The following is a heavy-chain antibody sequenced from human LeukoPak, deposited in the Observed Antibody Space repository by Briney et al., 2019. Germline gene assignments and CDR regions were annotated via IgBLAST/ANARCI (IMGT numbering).Heavy chain of an antibody. CDR3: ATHSGSYFRFFDY. D-gene: IGHD1-26*01. J-gene: IGHJ4*02. Sequence: GASVKVSCKASGGTFSSYAISWVRQAPGQGLEWMGGIIPIFGTANYAQKFQGRVTITADESTSTAYMELSSLRSEDTAVYYCATHSGSYFRFFDYWGQGTLVTVSS. CDR2: IIPIFGTA. V-gene: IGHV1-69*13. CDR1: GGTFSSYA.